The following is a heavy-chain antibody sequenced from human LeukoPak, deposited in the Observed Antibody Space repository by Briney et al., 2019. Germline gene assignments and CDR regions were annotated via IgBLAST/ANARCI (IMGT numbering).Heavy chain of an antibody. Sequence: PSETLSLTCTVSGGSISSYYWSWIRQPAGKGLEWIGRSSTTGNTNYNPSLKSRVTMSVDTSKNQFSLRLTSVTAADTAVYYCVRGIYYDSGRNCFDPRGQGTLVTVSS. CDR1: GGSISSYY. D-gene: IGHD3-22*01. CDR2: SSTTGNT. J-gene: IGHJ5*02. CDR3: VRGIYYDSGRNCFDP. V-gene: IGHV4-4*07.